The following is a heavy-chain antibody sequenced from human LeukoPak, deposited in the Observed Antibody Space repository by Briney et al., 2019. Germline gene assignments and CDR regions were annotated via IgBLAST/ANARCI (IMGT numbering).Heavy chain of an antibody. CDR2: VTGSGGGT. D-gene: IGHD6-25*01. V-gene: IGHV3-23*01. J-gene: IGHJ5*02. CDR3: AKGAASALVDWFDP. Sequence: GGSLRLSCAASGFIFSNYAMMWVRQALGKGLEWVSTVTGSGGGTFYADSVKGRFTISRDNSQNTLYLQMNSLGAEDTAVYYCAKGAASALVDWFDPWGQGTLVTVSS. CDR1: GFIFSNYA.